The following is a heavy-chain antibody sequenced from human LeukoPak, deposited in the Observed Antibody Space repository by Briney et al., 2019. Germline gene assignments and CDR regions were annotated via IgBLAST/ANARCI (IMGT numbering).Heavy chain of an antibody. J-gene: IGHJ4*02. CDR2: INHSGST. CDR3: ARGLRQYCSGGSCYSYDY. V-gene: IGHV4-34*01. CDR1: GGSFSGYY. D-gene: IGHD2-15*01. Sequence: SETLSLTCAVYGGSFSGYYWSWVRQPPGKGLEWIGEINHSGSTNYNPSLKSRVTISVDTSKNQFSLNLNSVTAADTAVYYCARGLRQYCSGGSCYSYDYWGQGTLVTVSS.